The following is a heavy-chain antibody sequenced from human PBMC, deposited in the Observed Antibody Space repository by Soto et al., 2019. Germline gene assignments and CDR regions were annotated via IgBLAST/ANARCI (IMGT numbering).Heavy chain of an antibody. J-gene: IGHJ4*02. CDR1: GYSFTSYW. V-gene: IGHV5-10-1*01. D-gene: IGHD4-4*01. Sequence: LGESLKISCKGSGYSFTSYWISWVRQMPGKGLEWMGRIDPSDSYTNYSPSFQGHVTISADKSISTAYLQWSSLKASDTAMYYCACLGGGTTVLDYWGQGTLVTVSS. CDR3: ACLGGGTTVLDY. CDR2: IDPSDSYT.